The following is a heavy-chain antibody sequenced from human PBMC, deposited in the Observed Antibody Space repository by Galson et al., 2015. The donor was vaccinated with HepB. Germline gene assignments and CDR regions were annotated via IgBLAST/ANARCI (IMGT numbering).Heavy chain of an antibody. Sequence: SLRLSCAASGFSLSGSWMSWVRQAPGKGLEWVANIKQDASEKYYVDSVKGRFAIPRDNAKTPLYLQMNSLGAEDTAVYYCARGPRYGAFDIWGQGTMVTVSS. D-gene: IGHD4-17*01. J-gene: IGHJ3*02. CDR3: ARGPRYGAFDI. CDR2: IKQDASEK. V-gene: IGHV3-7*03. CDR1: GFSLSGSW.